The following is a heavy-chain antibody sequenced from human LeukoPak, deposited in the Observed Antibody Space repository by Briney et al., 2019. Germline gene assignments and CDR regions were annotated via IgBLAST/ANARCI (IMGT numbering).Heavy chain of an antibody. D-gene: IGHD2-2*01. Sequence: GGSLRLSCAASGFTFSSYAMHWVRQAPGKGLEWVAVISYDGSNKYYADSVKGRFTISRDNSKNTLYLQMNSLRAEDTAVYYCARGGIVVVAAAILGYWGQGTLVTVSS. CDR3: ARGGIVVVAAAILGY. V-gene: IGHV3-30-3*01. CDR1: GFTFSSYA. CDR2: ISYDGSNK. J-gene: IGHJ4*02.